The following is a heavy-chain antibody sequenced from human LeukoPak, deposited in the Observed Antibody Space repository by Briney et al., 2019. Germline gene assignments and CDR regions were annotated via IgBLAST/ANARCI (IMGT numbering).Heavy chain of an antibody. CDR2: INLKSGGP. Sequence: AAPKVSRKTSGYTLTGFYMQWGRESPGQGLGGVVWINLKSGGPNYTQKFQGRVTLTRDTSISTAYMELSRLRYDDTSVYYCARDREGSAGTTGSWGQGTLVTVSS. CDR3: ARDREGSAGTTGS. J-gene: IGHJ4*02. V-gene: IGHV1-2*02. CDR1: GYTLTGFY. D-gene: IGHD1-7*01.